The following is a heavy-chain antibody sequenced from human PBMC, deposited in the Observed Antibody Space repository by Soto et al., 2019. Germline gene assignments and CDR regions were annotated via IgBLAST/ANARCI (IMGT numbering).Heavy chain of an antibody. V-gene: IGHV1-8*02. CDR2: VTPNSGGT. J-gene: IGHJ4*02. CDR3: ATHQYQHQLFN. Sequence: ASVKVSCKASGYTFQTYDIIWVRQATGQGLEWMGWVTPNSGGTVYAQKFQGRVTMTRDTSISTAYMELSSLRSDDTALYYCATHQYQHQLFNLGQGSLVTVSS. D-gene: IGHD2-2*01. CDR1: GYTFQTYD.